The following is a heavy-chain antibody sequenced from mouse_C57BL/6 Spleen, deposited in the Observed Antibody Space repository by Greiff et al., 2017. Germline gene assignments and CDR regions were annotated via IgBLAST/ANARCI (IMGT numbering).Heavy chain of an antibody. CDR1: GFNIKDAY. Sequence: VQLQQSGAELVRPGASVKLSCTASGFNIKDAYMHWVKQRPEQGLEWIGWIDPENGDTEYASKFQGKATITADTSSNTAYLQLSSLTSEDTAVYYCTTSDYGSSYYAMDYWGQGTSVTVAS. V-gene: IGHV14-4*01. J-gene: IGHJ4*01. CDR3: TTSDYGSSYYAMDY. CDR2: IDPENGDT. D-gene: IGHD1-1*01.